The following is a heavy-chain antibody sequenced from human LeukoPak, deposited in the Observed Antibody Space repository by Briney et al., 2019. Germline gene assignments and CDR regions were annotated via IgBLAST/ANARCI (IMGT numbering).Heavy chain of an antibody. CDR3: ARDPLSSWATLGYYYMDV. J-gene: IGHJ6*03. CDR1: GYTFTSYG. CDR2: ISGYNGNT. Sequence: ASVTVSCTASGYTFTSYGISWVRQAPGQGLEWMGWISGYNGNTNYAQKLQGRVTMTTATSTSTAYMELRRLRSDDTAVYYCARDPLSSWATLGYYYMDVWGKGTTVTVPS. D-gene: IGHD6-13*01. V-gene: IGHV1-18*01.